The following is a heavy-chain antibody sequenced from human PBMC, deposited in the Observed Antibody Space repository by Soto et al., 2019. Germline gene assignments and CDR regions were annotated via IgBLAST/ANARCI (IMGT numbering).Heavy chain of an antibody. CDR3: AKNLGIIVGDDPDYYYGMDV. D-gene: IGHD1-20*01. J-gene: IGHJ6*02. CDR1: GFTFSSYA. Sequence: PGGSLRLSCAASGFTFSSYAMSWVRQAPGKGLEWVSAISGSGGSTYYADSVKGRFTISRDNSKNTLYLQMNSLRAEDTAVYYCAKNLGIIVGDDPDYYYGMDVGGQGTTVTFSS. V-gene: IGHV3-23*01. CDR2: ISGSGGST.